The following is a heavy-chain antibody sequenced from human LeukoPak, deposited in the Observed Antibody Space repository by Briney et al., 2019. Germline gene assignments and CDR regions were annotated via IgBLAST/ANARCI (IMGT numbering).Heavy chain of an antibody. V-gene: IGHV3-30*18. CDR1: GFTFSSYG. D-gene: IGHD4-11*01. CDR3: AKDNDHCTSNCRAFDY. CDR2: ISYDGSSE. Sequence: AGGSLRLSCAASGFTFSSYGMHWVRQAPGKGLEWVAVISYDGSSEYFADSVKGRFTISRDNSKNTLYLHMNSLRPEDTAVYYCAKDNDHCTSNCRAFDYWGQGTPVTVSS. J-gene: IGHJ4*02.